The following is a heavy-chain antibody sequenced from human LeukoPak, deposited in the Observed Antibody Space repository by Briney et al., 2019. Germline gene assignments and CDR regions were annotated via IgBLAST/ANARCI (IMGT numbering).Heavy chain of an antibody. D-gene: IGHD6-13*01. CDR3: AKGIAVAMDV. V-gene: IGHV3-21*01. Sequence: GGSLRLSCAAAGFTFSSYSMNWVRQAPGKGLEWVSSISSSSSYIYYADSVKGRFTISRDNAKNSLYLQMNSLRAEDTAVYYCAKGIAVAMDVWGQGTTVTVSS. J-gene: IGHJ6*02. CDR2: ISSSSSYI. CDR1: GFTFSSYS.